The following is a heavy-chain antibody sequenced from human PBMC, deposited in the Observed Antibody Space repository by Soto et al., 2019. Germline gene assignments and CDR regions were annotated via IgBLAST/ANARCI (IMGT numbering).Heavy chain of an antibody. D-gene: IGHD3-22*01. CDR3: ARVVASSSWFFDL. J-gene: IGHJ4*02. Sequence: QDQLVQSGVEVKKPGASVRVSCKAFGYTFSTYDISWVRQAPGQGLEWMGWISAYKGKTNYAQSLQDRLTMPTDASASTAYLDLRRLRLDDTAVYYCARVVASSSWFFDLWGQGTLVTVSP. V-gene: IGHV1-18*04. CDR2: ISAYKGKT. CDR1: GYTFSTYD.